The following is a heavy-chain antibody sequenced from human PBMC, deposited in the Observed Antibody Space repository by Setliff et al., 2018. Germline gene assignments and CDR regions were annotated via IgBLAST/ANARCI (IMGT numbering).Heavy chain of an antibody. CDR2: IYPGDSDT. CDR3: ASPSAGWTKPFDV. CDR1: GYIFTNYW. D-gene: IGHD6-19*01. V-gene: IGHV5-51*01. Sequence: GESLKISCKASGYIFTNYWIGWVRQMPGKGLEWMGVIYPGDSDTRYSPSFQGQVTISADKSINTAYLQWSSLKASDTAMYYCASPSAGWTKPFDVWGQGTMVTVSS. J-gene: IGHJ3*01.